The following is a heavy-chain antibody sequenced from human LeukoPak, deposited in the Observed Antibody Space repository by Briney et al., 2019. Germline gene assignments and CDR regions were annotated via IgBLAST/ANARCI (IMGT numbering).Heavy chain of an antibody. CDR3: AKEGDSNYGSFFDY. D-gene: IGHD4-11*01. J-gene: IGHJ4*02. V-gene: IGHV3-9*03. Sequence: PGGSLRLSCAASGFTFGDYTMHWVRQVPGKGLEWVSGISWNSGSIGYADSVKGRFTISRDNAKNSLYLQMNSLRAEDMALYYCAKEGDSNYGSFFDYWGQGTLVTVSS. CDR2: ISWNSGSI. CDR1: GFTFGDYT.